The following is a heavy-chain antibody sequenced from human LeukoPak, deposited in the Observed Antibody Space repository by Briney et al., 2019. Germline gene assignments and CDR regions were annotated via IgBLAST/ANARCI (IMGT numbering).Heavy chain of an antibody. CDR3: ARVKVRTVTTYLYYFDY. CDR1: GGSFSGYY. D-gene: IGHD4-17*01. J-gene: IGHJ4*02. Sequence: SETLSLTCAVYGGSFSGYYWSWLRQPPGKGLEWIGEINHSGSTNYNPSLKSRVTISVDTSKNQFSLKLSSVTAADTAVYYCARVKVRTVTTYLYYFDYWGQGTLVTVSS. V-gene: IGHV4-34*01. CDR2: INHSGST.